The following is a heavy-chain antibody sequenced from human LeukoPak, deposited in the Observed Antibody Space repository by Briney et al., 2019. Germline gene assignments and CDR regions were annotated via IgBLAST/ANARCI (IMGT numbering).Heavy chain of an antibody. Sequence: GGSLRLSCAASGFTFSSYSMNWVRQAPGKGLEWVSSISSSSYIYYADSVKGRFTISRDNAKNSLYLQMNSLRAEDTAVYYCARGSGRNGWFDPWGQGTLVTVSS. D-gene: IGHD2-8*01. CDR1: GFTFSSYS. CDR2: ISSSSYI. J-gene: IGHJ5*02. CDR3: ARGSGRNGWFDP. V-gene: IGHV3-21*01.